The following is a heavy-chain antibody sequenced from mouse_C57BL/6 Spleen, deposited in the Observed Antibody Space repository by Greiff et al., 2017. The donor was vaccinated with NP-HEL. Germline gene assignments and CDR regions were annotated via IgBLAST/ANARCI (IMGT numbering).Heavy chain of an antibody. CDR3: TRGGGYPWFDY. Sequence: EVQLQQSGPELVKPGASVQMSCKASGYTFTDYNMRWVKQRHGKSLEWIGYINPNTGGTSYNTKFKGKATLTVNKSSSTDYLELRSLTSEDSAVYYCTRGGGYPWFDYWGQGTLVTVSS. CDR2: INPNTGGT. CDR1: GYTFTDYN. V-gene: IGHV1-22*01. J-gene: IGHJ3*01. D-gene: IGHD2-2*01.